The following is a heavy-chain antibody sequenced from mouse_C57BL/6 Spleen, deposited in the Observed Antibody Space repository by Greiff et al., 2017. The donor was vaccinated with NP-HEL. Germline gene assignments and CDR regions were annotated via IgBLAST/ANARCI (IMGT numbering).Heavy chain of an antibody. CDR1: GYTFTDYD. J-gene: IGHJ4*01. Sequence: QVQLQQSGAELVRPGASVTLSCKASGYTFTDYDMHWVKQTPVHGLEWIGAIDPETGGTAYNQKFKGKAILTADKSSSTAYMELRSLTSEDSAVYYCTRGAYYSNSYAMDYWGQGTSVTVSS. V-gene: IGHV1-15*01. D-gene: IGHD2-5*01. CDR3: TRGAYYSNSYAMDY. CDR2: IDPETGGT.